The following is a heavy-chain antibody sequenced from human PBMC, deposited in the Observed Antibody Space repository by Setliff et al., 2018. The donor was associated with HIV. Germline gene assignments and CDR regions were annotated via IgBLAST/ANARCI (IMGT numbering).Heavy chain of an antibody. CDR1: GYTFNTYD. D-gene: IGHD4-4*01. CDR3: ARGVTTIQY. J-gene: IGHJ4*02. V-gene: IGHV1-8*02. CDR2: MNANSGSA. Sequence: SVKVSCKASGYTFNTYDLVWVRQTSGQGLEWMGSMNANSGSAVYAPQFQGRVTMTRNTSISTAYMDMSSLRSEDTAVYYCARGVTTIQYWGQGSLVTVSS.